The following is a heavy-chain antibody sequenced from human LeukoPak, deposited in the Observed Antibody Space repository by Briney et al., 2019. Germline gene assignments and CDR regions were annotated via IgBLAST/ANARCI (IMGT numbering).Heavy chain of an antibody. D-gene: IGHD3-16*01. CDR1: GGSISSSNW. CDR2: IYHSGST. V-gene: IGHV4-4*02. Sequence: SETLSLTCAISGGSISSSNWWSWVRQPPGKGLEWIGEIYHSGSTNYNPSLKSRVTISVDKSKNQFSLKLSSVTAADTAVYYCARLVEGSLRLGELPLYWGQGTLVTVSS. J-gene: IGHJ4*02. CDR3: ARLVEGSLRLGELPLY.